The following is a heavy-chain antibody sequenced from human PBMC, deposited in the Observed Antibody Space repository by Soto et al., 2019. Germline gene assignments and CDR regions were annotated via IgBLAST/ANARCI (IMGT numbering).Heavy chain of an antibody. V-gene: IGHV3-33*01. CDR1: GFTFSNYG. J-gene: IGHJ4*02. CDR3: ARDRYNYDSNGYFDY. CDR2: IWYDGSNK. Sequence: QVQLVESGGGVVQPGMSLRLSCAASGFTFSNYGMHWVRQAPGRGLEWVAVIWYDGSNKDYADSVKGRFTISRDKSKHTLYLQMDALRVEDTAVYYCARDRYNYDSNGYFDYWGQGTLVTVSS. D-gene: IGHD3-22*01.